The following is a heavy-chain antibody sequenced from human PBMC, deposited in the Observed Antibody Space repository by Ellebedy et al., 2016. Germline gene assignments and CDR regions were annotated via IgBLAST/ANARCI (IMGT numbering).Heavy chain of an antibody. D-gene: IGHD4-11*01. CDR3: ARDVYTETRGWGY. CDR2: INQAGSEK. CDR1: GFTFSSFW. Sequence: GGSLRLSCPVSGFTFSSFWMTWVRQAPGMGLEWVANINQAGSEKFYVDSVKGRFTISRDDAKNSLYLQMNSLRDEDTAVYYCARDVYTETRGWGYWGRGTLVTVSS. J-gene: IGHJ4*02. V-gene: IGHV3-7*01.